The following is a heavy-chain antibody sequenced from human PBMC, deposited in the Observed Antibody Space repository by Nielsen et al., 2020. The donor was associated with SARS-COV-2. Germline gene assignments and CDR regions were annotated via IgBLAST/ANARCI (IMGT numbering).Heavy chain of an antibody. CDR1: SGSFSDYY. J-gene: IGHJ4*02. V-gene: IGHV4-34*01. CDR3: ARNVWNILTGYDTSFDY. D-gene: IGHD3-9*01. CDR2: INHSGST. Sequence: SETLSLTCAVYSGSFSDYYWSWIRQPPGKGLEWIGEINHSGSTNYNPSLRSRVTISVDTSKNQFSLKLYSVTAADTAVYYCARNVWNILTGYDTSFDYWGQGTLVTVSS.